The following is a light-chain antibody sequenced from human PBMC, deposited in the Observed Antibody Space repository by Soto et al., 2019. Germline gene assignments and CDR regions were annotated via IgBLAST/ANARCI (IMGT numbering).Light chain of an antibody. CDR1: QSINAH. J-gene: IGKJ1*01. V-gene: IGKV3-15*01. CDR2: GAS. Sequence: EVVMTQSPATLSVSPGERVTLSCRASQSINAHLAWYQQKPGQAPRLLIHGASTRATGIPARFSGSGFGTELIITISSLQSEDFAVYYCQQYNNWLWTFGQGTKVEIQ. CDR3: QQYNNWLWT.